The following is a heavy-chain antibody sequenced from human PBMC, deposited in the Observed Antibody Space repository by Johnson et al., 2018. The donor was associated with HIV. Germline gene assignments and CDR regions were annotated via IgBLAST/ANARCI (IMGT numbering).Heavy chain of an antibody. CDR1: GFAFSSYW. J-gene: IGHJ3*02. V-gene: IGHV3-7*05. CDR3: ARDELYRRYALTAFDI. CDR2: IKQDGSEK. D-gene: IGHD2-8*02. Sequence: VQLVESGGGLVQRGGSLRLSCAASGFAFSSYWMASVRQAPGKGLEWVANIKQDGSEKHYVDSVKGRFTISRDNAKNSLYLQMNSLRVEDTAVYYCARDELYRRYALTAFDIWGQGTMVTVSS.